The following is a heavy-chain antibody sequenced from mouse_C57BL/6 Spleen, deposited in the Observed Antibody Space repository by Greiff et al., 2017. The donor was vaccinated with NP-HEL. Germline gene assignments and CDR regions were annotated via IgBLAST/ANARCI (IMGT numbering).Heavy chain of an antibody. D-gene: IGHD1-1*01. CDR3: ARDPAYYGSPYWYFEV. Sequence: EVKLQESGPGLVKPSQSLSLTCSVTGYSITSGYYWNWIRQFPGNKLEWMGYISYDGSNNYNPSLKNRISITRDTSKNQFFLKLNSVTTEDTATYYCARDPAYYGSPYWYFEVWGTGTTVTVSS. J-gene: IGHJ1*03. CDR1: GYSITSGYY. CDR2: ISYDGSN. V-gene: IGHV3-6*01.